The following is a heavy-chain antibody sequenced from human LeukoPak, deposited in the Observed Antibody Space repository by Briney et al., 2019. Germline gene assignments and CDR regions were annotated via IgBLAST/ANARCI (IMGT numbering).Heavy chain of an antibody. J-gene: IGHJ6*03. CDR1: GYTLNRLG. CDR3: ARAHWEGSGSYMDV. Sequence: SEKVPCKACGYTLNRLGIIGVRQAPGQALECLGWFNAYNGDTKYPQKFQGRVTMTTDISTRTAYMELRSLRSDDTAVYYCARAHWEGSGSYMDVWGQGTTVTVSS. V-gene: IGHV1-18*01. CDR2: FNAYNGDT. D-gene: IGHD2-15*01.